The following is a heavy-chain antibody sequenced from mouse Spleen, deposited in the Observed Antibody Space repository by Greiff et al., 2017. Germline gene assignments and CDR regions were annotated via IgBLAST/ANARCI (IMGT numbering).Heavy chain of an antibody. CDR2: IDPETGGT. V-gene: IGHV1-15*01. CDR3: TRQGLLISRNLLRYFDV. J-gene: IGHJ1*01. CDR1: GYTFTDYE. D-gene: IGHD1-1*01. Sequence: QVQLKQSGAELVRPGASVTLSCKASGYTFTDYEMHWVKQTPVHGLEWIGAIDPETGGTAYNQKFKGKAILTADKSSSTAYMELRSLTSEDSAVYYCTRQGLLISRNLLRYFDVWGAGTTVTVSA.